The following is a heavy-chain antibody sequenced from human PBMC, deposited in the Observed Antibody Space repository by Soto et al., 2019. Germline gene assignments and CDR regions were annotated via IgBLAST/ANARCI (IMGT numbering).Heavy chain of an antibody. CDR1: GYSFTSYW. CDR2: IYPGDSDT. CDR3: LSSTDILTGYFLHAFDI. Sequence: PGESLKISCKGSGYSFTSYWIGWVRQMPGKGLEWMGIIYPGDSDTRYSPSFQGQVTISADKSISTAYLQWSSLKASDTAMYYCLSSTDILTGYFLHAFDIWGQGTMV. J-gene: IGHJ3*02. V-gene: IGHV5-51*01. D-gene: IGHD3-9*01.